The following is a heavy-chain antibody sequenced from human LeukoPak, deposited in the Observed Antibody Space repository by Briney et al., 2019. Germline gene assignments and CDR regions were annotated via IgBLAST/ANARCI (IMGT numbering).Heavy chain of an antibody. Sequence: SETLSLTCSVSGGSISSSHYYWGFIRQPRGKGLEWIGSIYYSGSTYYNPSLRSRVIISVDTSKNQFSLKLSSATAADTAVYFCAILPATDTYYYDNRGYYRPGVHWGQGTLVTVSS. V-gene: IGHV4-39*07. CDR2: IYYSGST. CDR1: GGSISSSHYY. D-gene: IGHD3-22*01. J-gene: IGHJ4*02. CDR3: AILPATDTYYYDNRGYYRPGVH.